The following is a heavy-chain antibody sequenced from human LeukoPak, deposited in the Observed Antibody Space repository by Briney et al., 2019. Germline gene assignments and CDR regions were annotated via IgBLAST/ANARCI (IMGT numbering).Heavy chain of an antibody. J-gene: IGHJ4*02. D-gene: IGHD4-17*01. V-gene: IGHV7-4-1*02. CDR2: INTNTGNP. CDR1: GYTFTSYA. Sequence: GASVKVSCKASGYTFTSYAMNWVRQAPGQGLERMGWINTNTGNPTYAQGFTGRFVFSLDTSVSTAYLQISSLKAEDTAVYYCARVSDYGDHIDLDYWGQGTLVTVSS. CDR3: ARVSDYGDHIDLDY.